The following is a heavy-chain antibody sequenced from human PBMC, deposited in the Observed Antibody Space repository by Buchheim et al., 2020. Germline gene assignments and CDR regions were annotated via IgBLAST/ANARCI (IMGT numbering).Heavy chain of an antibody. CDR3: ARRAAAGSNWFDP. V-gene: IGHV4-39*01. Sequence: QLQLQESGPGLVKPSETLSLTCTVSGGSISSSSYYWGWIRQPPGKGLAWIGSIYYSGSTYYNPSLKSRVTISVDTSKNQFSLKLSSVTAADTAVYYCARRAAAGSNWFDPWGQGTL. D-gene: IGHD6-13*01. CDR1: GGSISSSSYY. CDR2: IYYSGST. J-gene: IGHJ5*02.